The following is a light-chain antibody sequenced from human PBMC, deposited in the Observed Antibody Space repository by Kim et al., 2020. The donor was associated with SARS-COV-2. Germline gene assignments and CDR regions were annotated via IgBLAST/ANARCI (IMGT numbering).Light chain of an antibody. CDR3: SSYTSTSTRV. Sequence: QSALTQPASVSGSPGQSITISCTGTNSDVGGFNYVSWYQQHPGKAPKLMIYDVNKRPSGVSNRFSGSKSGNTASLTISGLQAEDEADYYCSSYTSTSTRVFGGGTQLTVL. CDR1: NSDVGGFNY. CDR2: DVN. V-gene: IGLV2-14*01. J-gene: IGLJ3*02.